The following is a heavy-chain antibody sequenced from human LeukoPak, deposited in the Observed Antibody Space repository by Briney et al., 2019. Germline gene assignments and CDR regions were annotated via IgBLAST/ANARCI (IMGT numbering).Heavy chain of an antibody. J-gene: IGHJ6*04. D-gene: IGHD2-2*01. V-gene: IGHV1-69*13. CDR1: GGTFSSYA. Sequence: ASVKVSCKASGGTFSSYAISWVRQAPGQGLEWMGGIIPIFGTANYAQKFQGRVTITADESTSTAYMELSSLRSEDTAVNYCARAYCSSTSCYAPTDYYYGMDVWGKGTTVTVSS. CDR2: IIPIFGTA. CDR3: ARAYCSSTSCYAPTDYYYGMDV.